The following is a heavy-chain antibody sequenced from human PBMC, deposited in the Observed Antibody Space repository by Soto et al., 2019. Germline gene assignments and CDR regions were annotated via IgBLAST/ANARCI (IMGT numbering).Heavy chain of an antibody. J-gene: IGHJ4*02. CDR3: ARGMGMATRVYFDY. CDR2: IIPIFGTA. CDR1: GGTFSIYA. D-gene: IGHD2-15*01. Sequence: SVKVSCKASGGTFSIYAISWVLQSAGQWLEWMGGIIPIFGTANYAQKFQGRVTITADKSTSTAYMELSSLRSEDTAVYYCARGMGMATRVYFDYWGQGTLVTVSS. V-gene: IGHV1-69*06.